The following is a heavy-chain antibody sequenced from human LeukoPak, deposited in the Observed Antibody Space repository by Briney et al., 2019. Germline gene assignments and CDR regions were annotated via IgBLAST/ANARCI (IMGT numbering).Heavy chain of an antibody. V-gene: IGHV3-30*18. D-gene: IGHD3-22*01. Sequence: GGSLRLSCAASAFTFSTYDMYWVRQAPGKGLEWVAVISHDGRNKYYEDSVKGRFTISRDNSKNTLYLQMNSLRAEDTAVYYCAKLCVDSSGYYYVQDAFDIWGQGTMVTVSS. CDR3: AKLCVDSSGYYYVQDAFDI. CDR1: AFTFSTYD. J-gene: IGHJ3*02. CDR2: ISHDGRNK.